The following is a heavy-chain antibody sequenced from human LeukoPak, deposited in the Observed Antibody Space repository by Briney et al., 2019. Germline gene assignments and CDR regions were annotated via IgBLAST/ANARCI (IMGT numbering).Heavy chain of an antibody. CDR3: ARDRGLYCSSTSCYASDWFDP. CDR1: GYTXTGYY. J-gene: IGHJ5*02. Sequence: ASVKVSCKASGYTXTGYYMHWVRQAPGQGLEWMGWINPNSGGTNYAQKFQGRVTMTRDTSISTAYMELSRLRSDDTAVYYCARDRGLYCSSTSCYASDWFDPWGQGTLVTVSS. V-gene: IGHV1-2*02. D-gene: IGHD2-2*01. CDR2: INPNSGGT.